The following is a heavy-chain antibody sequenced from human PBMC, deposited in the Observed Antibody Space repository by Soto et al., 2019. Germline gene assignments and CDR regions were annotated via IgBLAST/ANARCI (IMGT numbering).Heavy chain of an antibody. CDR2: INSDGSST. Sequence: EKGLVWVSRINSDGSSTSYADAVKGRFTISRDNAKNTLYLQMNSLRAEDTAVYYCAFVFSCQAGDGIRDVRSVLAVLLNRSSDL. CDR3: AFVFSCQAGDGIRDVRSVLAVLLNRSSDL. J-gene: IGHJ2*01. V-gene: IGHV3-74*01. D-gene: IGHD6-13*01.